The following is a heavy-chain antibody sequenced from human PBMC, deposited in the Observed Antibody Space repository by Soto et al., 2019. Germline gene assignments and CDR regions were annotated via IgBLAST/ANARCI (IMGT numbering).Heavy chain of an antibody. CDR3: ARDREYSSSLGDWYYYYGMDV. D-gene: IGHD6-6*01. V-gene: IGHV3-11*06. J-gene: IGHJ6*02. Sequence: PGGSVRLSCAASGFTFSDYYMSWIRQAPGKGLEWVSYISSSSSYTNYADSVKGRFTISRDNAKNSLYLQMNSLRAEDTAVYYCARDREYSSSLGDWYYYYGMDVWAKGPRSPSP. CDR1: GFTFSDYY. CDR2: ISSSSSYT.